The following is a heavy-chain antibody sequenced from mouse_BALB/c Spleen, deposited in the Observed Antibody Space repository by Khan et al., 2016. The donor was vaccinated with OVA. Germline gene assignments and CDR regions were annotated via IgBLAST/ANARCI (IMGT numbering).Heavy chain of an antibody. CDR1: GFTFNNYA. CDR2: ISRANNI. V-gene: IGHV5-6-5*01. J-gene: IGHJ4*01. D-gene: IGHD1-1*01. Sequence: EVELVESGGGLVKPGGSLKLSCAASGFTFNNYAMFWVRQTPEKRLEWVASISRANNIYYLDSVKGRVTISRDNARNILYQEMSRLRSEDTAMYYCARGYYFGEMDYWGQGTSVTVSS. CDR3: ARGYYFGEMDY.